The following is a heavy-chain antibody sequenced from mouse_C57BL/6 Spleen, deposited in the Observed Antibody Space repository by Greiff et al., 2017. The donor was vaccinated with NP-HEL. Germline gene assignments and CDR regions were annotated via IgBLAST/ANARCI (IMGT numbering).Heavy chain of an antibody. CDR2: IDPEDGGP. J-gene: IGHJ3*01. CDR1: GFNIKDYY. CDR3: ASYDCPFAY. V-gene: IGHV14-2*01. D-gene: IGHD2-4*01. Sequence: EVKLVESGAELVKPGASVKLSCTASGFNIKDYYMHWVKQRPEQGLEWIGRIDPEDGGPTYAPKFKGKATITADTSSNTSYLQLSVLTADDTAVYYCASYDCPFAYWGQGTLVTVSA.